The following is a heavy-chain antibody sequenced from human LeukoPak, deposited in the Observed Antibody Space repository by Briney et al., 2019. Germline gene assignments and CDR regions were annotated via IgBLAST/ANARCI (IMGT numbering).Heavy chain of an antibody. CDR2: IYWDDDN. D-gene: IGHD5-18*01. Sequence: SGPTLVKPTQTLTLTCTFSGFSLSTSGVGVGWIRQPPGKALEWLAVIYWDDDNRYSPSLRNRLTITKDTSKNQVVLKMTNMDPVDTASYYCAHRRYTAGYNWFDPWGQGTLVTVSS. J-gene: IGHJ5*02. CDR1: GFSLSTSGVG. V-gene: IGHV2-5*02. CDR3: AHRRYTAGYNWFDP.